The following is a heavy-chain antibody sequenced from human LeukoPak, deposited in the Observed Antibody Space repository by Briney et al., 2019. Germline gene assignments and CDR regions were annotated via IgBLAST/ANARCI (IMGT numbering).Heavy chain of an antibody. V-gene: IGHV3-23*01. CDR3: ARHDSFIPY. CDR1: GFTFNDYA. D-gene: IGHD3-16*02. CDR2: ISDTGRRT. Sequence: PGGSLRLSCAASGFTFNDYAMSWVRQAAGKGLEWVAGISDTGRRTYYTDSMKGRFTISRDDSKKTVSLQMNTLRAEDTAIYFCARHDSFIPYWGQGTLVTVSS. J-gene: IGHJ4*02.